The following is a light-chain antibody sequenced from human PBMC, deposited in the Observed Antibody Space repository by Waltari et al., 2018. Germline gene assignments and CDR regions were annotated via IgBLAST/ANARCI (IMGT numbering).Light chain of an antibody. V-gene: IGLV1-51*01. CDR1: SSNIGNNY. Sequence: QSVLTQPPSVSAAPGQKVTISCSGSSSNIGNNYVSWYQQLPGTAPKLLIYDNKKRPAGIPDRISGSRSGTSATLGITGLQTGDEADYYCGTWDSSLSAGVFGGGTQLTVL. CDR2: DNK. CDR3: GTWDSSLSAGV. J-gene: IGLJ7*01.